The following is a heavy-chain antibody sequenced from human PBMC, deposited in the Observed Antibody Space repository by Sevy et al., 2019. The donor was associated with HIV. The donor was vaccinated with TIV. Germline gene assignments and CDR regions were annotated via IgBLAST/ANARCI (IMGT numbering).Heavy chain of an antibody. CDR2: INHSGST. CDR3: ARGHIAAAGNDY. J-gene: IGHJ4*02. V-gene: IGHV4-34*01. D-gene: IGHD6-13*01. Sequence: SETLSLTCAVYGGSFSGYYWSWIRQPPGKGLEWIGEINHSGSTNYNPSLKSRVTISVDTSKNQFSLKLSSVTAADTAVYYCARGHIAAAGNDYWGQGTLVTVSS. CDR1: GGSFSGYY.